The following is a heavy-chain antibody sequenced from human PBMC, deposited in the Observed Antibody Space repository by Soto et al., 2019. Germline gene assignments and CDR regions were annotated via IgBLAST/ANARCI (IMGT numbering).Heavy chain of an antibody. D-gene: IGHD3-22*01. Sequence: LSLTCTVSRDSISTFYWGWMRQSPGKELEWIGYVYYTGSTNYNPSLKSRVTISVDRTKNQFSLKLTSANAADTAVYYCARGRTVRNYADDSSDYFYFFDYWGQGTQVTASS. J-gene: IGHJ4*02. CDR2: VYYTGST. CDR1: RDSISTFY. V-gene: IGHV4-59*01. CDR3: ARGRTVRNYADDSSDYFYFFDY.